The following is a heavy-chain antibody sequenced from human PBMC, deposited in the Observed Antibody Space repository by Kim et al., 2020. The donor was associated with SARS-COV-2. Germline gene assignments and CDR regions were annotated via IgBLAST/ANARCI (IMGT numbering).Heavy chain of an antibody. CDR2: ISSSSSYI. Sequence: GGSLRLSCAASGFTFSSYSMNWVRQAPGKGLEWVSSISSSSSYIYYADSVKGRFTISRDNAKNSLYLQMNSLRAEDTAVYYCARDPSIAAAVEAFDIWGQGTMVTVSS. CDR3: ARDPSIAAAVEAFDI. CDR1: GFTFSSYS. D-gene: IGHD6-13*01. J-gene: IGHJ3*02. V-gene: IGHV3-21*01.